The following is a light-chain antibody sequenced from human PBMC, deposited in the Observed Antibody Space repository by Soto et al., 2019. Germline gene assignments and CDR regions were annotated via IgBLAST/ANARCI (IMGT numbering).Light chain of an antibody. CDR3: QQYDNLPPT. CDR2: AAS. V-gene: IGKV1-33*01. CDR1: QDISNY. Sequence: DIQMTQSPSSLSASVGDRVTITCQASQDISNYLNWYQQKPGKAPNLLIYAASNLETGVPSRFSGSGSGTDFTFTISSLQPEDIATYYCQQYDNLPPTLGQGTKLEIK. J-gene: IGKJ2*01.